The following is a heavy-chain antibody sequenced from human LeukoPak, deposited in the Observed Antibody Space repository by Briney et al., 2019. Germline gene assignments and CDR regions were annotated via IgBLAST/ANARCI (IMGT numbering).Heavy chain of an antibody. D-gene: IGHD6-6*01. J-gene: IGHJ4*02. CDR2: IYSGGST. V-gene: IGHV3-53*01. Sequence: PGGSLRLSCAASGFTVSSNYMSRVRQSPGKGLEWVSVIYSGGSTYYADSVKGRFTISRDNSKNTLYLQMNSLRAEDTAVYYCARGKGQLVLFDYWGQGTLVTVSS. CDR3: ARGKGQLVLFDY. CDR1: GFTVSSNY.